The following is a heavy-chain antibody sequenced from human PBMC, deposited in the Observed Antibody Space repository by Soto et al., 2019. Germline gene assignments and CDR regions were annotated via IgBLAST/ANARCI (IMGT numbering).Heavy chain of an antibody. CDR1: GGTFSSXA. J-gene: IGHJ6*02. CDR2: IIPIFGST. V-gene: IGHV1-69*12. CDR3: XXSXXTTGFYYYGMDV. D-gene: IGHD4-17*01. Sequence: QVQLVQSGAEVKKPGSSVKVSXXASGGTFSSXAISWVRQAPGQGLEWMGGIIPIFGSTDYAQKFQGRVTITADESTSTVYMELSSLRSEDTXVXXXXXSXXTTGFYYYGMDVWGQGTTVTVSS.